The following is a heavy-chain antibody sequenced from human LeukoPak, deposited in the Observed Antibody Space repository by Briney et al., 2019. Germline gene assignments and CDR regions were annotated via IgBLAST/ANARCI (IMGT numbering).Heavy chain of an antibody. D-gene: IGHD6-19*01. Sequence: SETLSLTCTVSGGSISSYYWSWIRQPPGKGLEWIGYIYYSGSTNYNPSLKSRVTISVDTSKNQFSPKLSSVTAADTAVYYCARSSPRQWLPEYFDYWGQGTLVTVSS. CDR1: GGSISSYY. CDR2: IYYSGST. J-gene: IGHJ4*02. V-gene: IGHV4-59*01. CDR3: ARSSPRQWLPEYFDY.